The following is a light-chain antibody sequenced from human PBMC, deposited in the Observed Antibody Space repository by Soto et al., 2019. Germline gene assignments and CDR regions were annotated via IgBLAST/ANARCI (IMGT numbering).Light chain of an antibody. Sequence: DIVMTQSPLSLPVTPGEPASISCRSSQSLRHHNGYNYLDWYLQKPGQSPQVLIYLGSNRDSGVPDRVSGSGSGTFFTLKITRVEAENVGVYYCIHTLQAPFSFGQGTKLEIK. V-gene: IGKV2-28*01. CDR2: LGS. CDR1: QSLRHHNGYNY. CDR3: IHTLQAPFS. J-gene: IGKJ2*01.